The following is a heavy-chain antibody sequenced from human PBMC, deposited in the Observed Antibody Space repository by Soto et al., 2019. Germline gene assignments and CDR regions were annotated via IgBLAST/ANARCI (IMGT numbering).Heavy chain of an antibody. V-gene: IGHV5-10-1*01. CDR2: IDPSDSYT. Sequence: PGASLKISCKGSGYSFTSYWISWVRQMPGKGLEWMGRIDPSDSYTNYSPSFQGHVTISADKSISTAYLQWSSLKASDTAMYYCARRYYCSGGSCSFPYGMDVWGQGTTVTVSS. J-gene: IGHJ6*02. D-gene: IGHD2-15*01. CDR3: ARRYYCSGGSCSFPYGMDV. CDR1: GYSFTSYW.